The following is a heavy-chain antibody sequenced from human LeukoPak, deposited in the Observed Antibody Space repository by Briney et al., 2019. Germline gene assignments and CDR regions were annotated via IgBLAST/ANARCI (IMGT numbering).Heavy chain of an antibody. J-gene: IGHJ4*02. V-gene: IGHV3-48*01. CDR2: INLNSRTI. Sequence: GGSLRLSCAASGFTFSTYGMNWVRQAPGKGLEWVSYINLNSRTIDYADSVRGRFTISRDNAKRSLYLQMNSLRAEDTAVYYCARGGAARPDFWGQGTLVTVFS. D-gene: IGHD6-6*01. CDR3: ARGGAARPDF. CDR1: GFTFSTYG.